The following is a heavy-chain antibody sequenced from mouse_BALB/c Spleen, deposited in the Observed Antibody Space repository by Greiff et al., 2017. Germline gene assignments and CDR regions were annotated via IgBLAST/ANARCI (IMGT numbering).Heavy chain of an antibody. Sequence: QVQLQQSGAELMKPGASVKISCKATGYTFSSYWIEWVKQRPGHGLEWIGEILPGSGSTNYNEKFKGKATFTADTSSNTAYMQLSSLTSEDSAVYYCARPTTVVATGDYFDYWGQGTTLTVSS. CDR1: GYTFSSYW. D-gene: IGHD1-1*01. V-gene: IGHV1-9*01. CDR2: ILPGSGST. CDR3: ARPTTVVATGDYFDY. J-gene: IGHJ2*01.